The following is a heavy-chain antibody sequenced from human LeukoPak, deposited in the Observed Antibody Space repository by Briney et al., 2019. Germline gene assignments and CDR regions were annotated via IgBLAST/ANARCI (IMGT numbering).Heavy chain of an antibody. J-gene: IGHJ6*03. CDR3: ARGVSGYSSSWYLPYYYYYYMDV. Sequence: PSETLSLTCAVYGGSFSGYYWSWIRQPPGKGLEWIGEINHSGSTNYNPSLKSRVTISVDTSKNQFSLKLSSVTAADTAVYYCARGVSGYSSSWYLPYYYYYYMDVWGKGTTVTVSS. D-gene: IGHD6-13*01. CDR1: GGSFSGYY. V-gene: IGHV4-34*01. CDR2: INHSGST.